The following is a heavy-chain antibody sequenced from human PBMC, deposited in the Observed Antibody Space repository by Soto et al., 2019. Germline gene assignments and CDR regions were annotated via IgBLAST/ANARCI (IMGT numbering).Heavy chain of an antibody. CDR2: ISGSGGST. Sequence: HPGGSLRLSCAASGFTFSSYAMSWVRQAPGKGLEWVSAISGSGGSTYYADSVKGRFTISRDNSKNTLYLQMNSLRAEDTAVYYCRGDIVATFNYYYMDVWGKGTTVTVSS. V-gene: IGHV3-23*01. J-gene: IGHJ6*03. CDR3: RGDIVATFNYYYMDV. D-gene: IGHD5-12*01. CDR1: GFTFSSYA.